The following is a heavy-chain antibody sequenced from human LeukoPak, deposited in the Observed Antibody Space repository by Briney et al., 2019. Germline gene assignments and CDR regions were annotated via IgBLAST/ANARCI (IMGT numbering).Heavy chain of an antibody. V-gene: IGHV1-18*01. J-gene: IGHJ5*02. Sequence: GASVKVSCKASGYTFTSYGISWVRQALGQGLEWMGWISVYNGNTNNAQKLQGRVTMTTDTSPSTAYMELRSLRSDDTAVYYCARAITIFGVITHEWWFDPWGQGTLVTVSS. CDR3: ARAITIFGVITHEWWFDP. CDR2: ISVYNGNT. D-gene: IGHD3-3*01. CDR1: GYTFTSYG.